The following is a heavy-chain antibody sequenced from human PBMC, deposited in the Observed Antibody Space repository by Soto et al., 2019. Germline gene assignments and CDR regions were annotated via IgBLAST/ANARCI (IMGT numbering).Heavy chain of an antibody. D-gene: IGHD2-2*01. Sequence: QVQLVESGGGVVQPGRSLRLSCAASGFTFSSYAMHWVRQAPGKGLEWVAVISYDGSNKYYADSVKGRFTISRDNSKNPXXRQMNSLRAEDTAVYYCARDRCISTSCYPSDAFDIWGQGTMVTVSS. CDR3: ARDRCISTSCYPSDAFDI. V-gene: IGHV3-30-3*01. CDR2: ISYDGSNK. CDR1: GFTFSSYA. J-gene: IGHJ3*02.